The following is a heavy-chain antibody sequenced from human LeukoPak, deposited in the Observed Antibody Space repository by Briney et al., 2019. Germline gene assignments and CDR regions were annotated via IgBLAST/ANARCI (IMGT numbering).Heavy chain of an antibody. D-gene: IGHD6-13*01. V-gene: IGHV3-7*01. CDR1: GFDIRNYY. Sequence: GGALRHSFEASGFDIRNYYISWVRQAPAKGLEWVGVIRYDGSNVYNVDLVRGRFIISRDNAKNSLFLQMNSLRDEDTAVYYCARDSSTTWYVSYGMDVWGQGTTVTVSS. CDR2: IRYDGSNV. J-gene: IGHJ6*02. CDR3: ARDSSTTWYVSYGMDV.